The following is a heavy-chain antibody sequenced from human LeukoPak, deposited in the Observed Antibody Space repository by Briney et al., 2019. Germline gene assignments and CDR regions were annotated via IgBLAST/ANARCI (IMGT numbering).Heavy chain of an antibody. D-gene: IGHD2-21*01. CDR3: TSGLIAIESDNNLYQYMDV. CDR1: GFTFSVYS. CDR2: ITSKSNYI. V-gene: IGHV3-21*01. Sequence: GGSLRLSCSGSGFTFSVYSMNWVRQAPGKGLEWVSSITSKSNYIYYADSVKGRFTISRDNAMNSVFLQLNSLRAEDSAVYYCTSGLIAIESDNNLYQYMDVWGEGTTVTVSS. J-gene: IGHJ6*03.